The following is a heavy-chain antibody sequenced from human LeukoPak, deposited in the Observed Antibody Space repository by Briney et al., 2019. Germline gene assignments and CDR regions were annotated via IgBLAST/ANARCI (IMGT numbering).Heavy chain of an antibody. CDR2: INPNSGGT. CDR1: EYSFTGYY. D-gene: IGHD3-10*01. CDR3: ARGLWFGELFPLDP. V-gene: IGHV1-2*02. J-gene: IGHJ5*02. Sequence: ASVKVSCKASEYSFTGYYIYWVRQAPGQGLECMGWINPNSGGTNYAQKFQGRVTMTRDTSISTAYMELSRLRSDDTAVYYCARGLWFGELFPLDPWGQGTLVTVSS.